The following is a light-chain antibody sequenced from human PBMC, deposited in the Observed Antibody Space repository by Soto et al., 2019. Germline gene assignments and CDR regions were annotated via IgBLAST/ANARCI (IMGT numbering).Light chain of an antibody. CDR1: SSDVGGYNY. V-gene: IGLV2-14*03. Sequence: QSALIQPPSVSGSPGQSIAISCTGTSSDVGGYNYVSWYQQHPGKAPELLIYDVSNRPSGVSNRFSGSKSGNTASLTISGLQAEDEADFYCSSYTSSGSYVFGTGTKLTVL. J-gene: IGLJ1*01. CDR2: DVS. CDR3: SSYTSSGSYV.